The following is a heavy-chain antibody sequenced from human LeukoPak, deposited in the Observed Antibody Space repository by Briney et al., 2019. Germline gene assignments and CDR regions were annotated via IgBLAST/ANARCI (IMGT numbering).Heavy chain of an antibody. CDR3: ARRRIDSSGWERSQFYFDY. CDR1: GGTFSTYA. Sequence: ASVKVSCKASGGTFSTYAISWVRQAPGQGLEWMGWISVYNGNTNYAQKFQDRVSMTTDTSTSTVYMELKSLRSDDTAVYYCARRRIDSSGWERSQFYFDYWGQGTLVTVSS. V-gene: IGHV1-18*01. J-gene: IGHJ4*02. D-gene: IGHD6-19*01. CDR2: ISVYNGNT.